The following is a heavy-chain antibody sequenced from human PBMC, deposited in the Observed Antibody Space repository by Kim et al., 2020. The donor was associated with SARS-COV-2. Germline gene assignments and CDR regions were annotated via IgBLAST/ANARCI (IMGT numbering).Heavy chain of an antibody. D-gene: IGHD1-26*01. Sequence: ASVKVSCKASGYTFTSYYMHWVRQAPGQGLEWMGIINPSGGSTSYAQKFQGRVTMTRDTSTSTVYMELSSLRSEDTAVYYCARAEGSYLITWHFDYWGQGTLVTVSS. V-gene: IGHV1-46*01. CDR2: INPSGGST. CDR1: GYTFTSYY. J-gene: IGHJ4*02. CDR3: ARAEGSYLITWHFDY.